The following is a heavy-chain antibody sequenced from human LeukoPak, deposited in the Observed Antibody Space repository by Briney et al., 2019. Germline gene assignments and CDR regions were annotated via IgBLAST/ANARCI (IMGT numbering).Heavy chain of an antibody. D-gene: IGHD5-18*01. CDR3: ARAYSYGDY. V-gene: IGHV3-7*01. CDR1: GFTFSSYW. J-gene: IGHJ4*02. CDR2: IKQDGSEK. Sequence: GGSLRLSCAASGFTFSSYWRSWVRQAPGKGLEWVANIKQDGSEKYYVDSVKGRFTNYRDNAKQSLYQQINILTPEDTAVYYCARAYSYGDYWGQGTLVTVSS.